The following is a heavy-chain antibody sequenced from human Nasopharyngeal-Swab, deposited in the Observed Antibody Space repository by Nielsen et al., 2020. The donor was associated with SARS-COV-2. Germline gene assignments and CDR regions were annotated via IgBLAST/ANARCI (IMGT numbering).Heavy chain of an antibody. D-gene: IGHD3-22*01. CDR3: ARHSSGWSFDY. CDR2: IYYSGNT. J-gene: IGHJ4*01. V-gene: IGHV4-39*01. CDR1: GSSIISSNYY. Sequence: SETLSLTCTVSGSSIISSNYYWGWIRQPPGKGLEWIGTIYYSGNTYFNQSLKSRVTMSVDTSKHQFSLNLSSVTAADTALYYCARHSSGWSFDYWDHGTLVTVSS.